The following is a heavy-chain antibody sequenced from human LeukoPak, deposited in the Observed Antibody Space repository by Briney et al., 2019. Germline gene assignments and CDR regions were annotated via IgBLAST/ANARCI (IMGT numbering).Heavy chain of an antibody. CDR3: ARHEPDPSYSSGWYRGLFDY. D-gene: IGHD6-19*01. J-gene: IGHJ4*02. CDR1: GGSISSSSYY. CDR2: IYYSGST. Sequence: SETLSLTCTVSGGSISSSSYYWGWIRQPPGKGLEWIGSIYYSGSTYYNPPLKSRVTISVDTSKNQFSLKLSSVTAADTAVYYCARHEPDPSYSSGWYRGLFDYWGQGTLVTVSS. V-gene: IGHV4-39*01.